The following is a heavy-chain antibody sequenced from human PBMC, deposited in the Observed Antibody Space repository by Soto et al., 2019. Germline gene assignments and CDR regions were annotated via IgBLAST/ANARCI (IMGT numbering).Heavy chain of an antibody. CDR3: ASIREYYYDSSGYYRGAFGI. V-gene: IGHV3-48*02. CDR2: ISSSSSTI. CDR1: GFTFSSYS. J-gene: IGHJ3*02. Sequence: LRLSCAASGFTFSSYSMNWVRQAPGKGLEWVSYISSSSSTIYYADSVKGRFTISRDNAKNSLYLQMNSLRDEDTAVYYCASIREYYYDSSGYYRGAFGIWGQGTMVTVSS. D-gene: IGHD3-22*01.